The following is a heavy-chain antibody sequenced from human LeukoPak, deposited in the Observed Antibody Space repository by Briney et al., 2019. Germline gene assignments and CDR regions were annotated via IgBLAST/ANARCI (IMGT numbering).Heavy chain of an antibody. Sequence: SVKVSCKASGYTFTGYYMHWVRQAPGQGLEWMGWINPNSGGTNYAQKFQGRVTMTRDTSISTAYMELSRLRSDDTAVYYCARGVTIFGVVIITGEYFDYWGQGTLVTVSS. D-gene: IGHD3-3*01. CDR1: GYTFTGYY. CDR2: INPNSGGT. V-gene: IGHV1-2*02. CDR3: ARGVTIFGVVIITGEYFDY. J-gene: IGHJ4*02.